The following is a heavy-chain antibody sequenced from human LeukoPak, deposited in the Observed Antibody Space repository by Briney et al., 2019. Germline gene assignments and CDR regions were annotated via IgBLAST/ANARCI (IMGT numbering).Heavy chain of an antibody. CDR1: GGSFSGYS. CDR3: ARGVRYCSSTSCREYFQY. V-gene: IGHV4-34*01. Sequence: SETLSLTCAVYGGSFSGYSWSWIRQPPGQGLEWIGEINHSGSINHSGSPNYNPSLKRRVTIAVYTYRNQFSLKLSSVTAADTAMYYCARGVRYCSSTSCREYFQYWGQGTLVPVSS. J-gene: IGHJ1*01. CDR2: INHSGSINHSGSP. D-gene: IGHD2-2*01.